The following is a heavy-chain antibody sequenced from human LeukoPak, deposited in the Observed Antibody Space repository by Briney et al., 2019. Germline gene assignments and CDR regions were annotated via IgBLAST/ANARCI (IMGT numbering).Heavy chain of an antibody. D-gene: IGHD3-16*01. CDR3: AKDWGTELPPDSYFDY. CDR2: ISYDGSNK. J-gene: IGHJ4*02. V-gene: IGHV3-30-3*01. CDR1: GFTFSSYA. Sequence: PGGSLRLSCAASGFTFSSYAMHWVRQAPGKGLEWVAVISYDGSNKYYADSVKGRFTISRDNSKNTLYLQMNSLRAEDTALYYCAKDWGTELPPDSYFDYWGQGTLVTVSS.